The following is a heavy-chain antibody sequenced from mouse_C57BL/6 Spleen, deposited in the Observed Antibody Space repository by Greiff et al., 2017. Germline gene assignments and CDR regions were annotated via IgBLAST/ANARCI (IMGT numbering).Heavy chain of an antibody. V-gene: IGHV14-4*01. D-gene: IGHD4-1*01. Sequence: EVKLVESGAELVRPGASVKLSCTASGFNIKDDYMHWVKQRPEQGLEWSGWIDPENGDTEYASKFQGKATITADTSYNTAYLQRSSLTSEDTAVYYCTTRTGTYAMDYWGQGTSVTVSS. CDR1: GFNIKDDY. J-gene: IGHJ4*01. CDR2: IDPENGDT. CDR3: TTRTGTYAMDY.